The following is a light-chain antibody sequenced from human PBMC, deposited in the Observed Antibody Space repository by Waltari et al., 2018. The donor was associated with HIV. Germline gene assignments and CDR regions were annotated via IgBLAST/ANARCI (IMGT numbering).Light chain of an antibody. J-gene: IGLJ1*01. CDR2: QVS. CDR1: SSDVGCYNL. CDR3: CSYAGSSTPFV. V-gene: IGLV2-23*02. Sequence: QSALTQPASVSGSPVQTLTISCPGTSSDVGCYNLVSSYHQYQGKVPKLMIYQVSKRPSGVSNRFSGSKCGNTASLTISGLQAEDEADYYCCSYAGSSTPFVFGTATKVTVL.